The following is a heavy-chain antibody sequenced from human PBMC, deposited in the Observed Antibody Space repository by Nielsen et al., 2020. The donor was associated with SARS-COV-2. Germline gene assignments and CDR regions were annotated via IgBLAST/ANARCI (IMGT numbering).Heavy chain of an antibody. CDR3: AKDWGRYCSSTSCPLGGIDV. D-gene: IGHD2-2*01. CDR2: IRYDGSNK. V-gene: IGHV3-30*02. Sequence: PGKGLEWVAFIRYDGSNKYYADSVKGRFTISRDNSKNTLYLQMNSLRAEDTAVYYCAKDWGRYCSSTSCPLGGIDVWGQGTTVTVSS. J-gene: IGHJ6*02.